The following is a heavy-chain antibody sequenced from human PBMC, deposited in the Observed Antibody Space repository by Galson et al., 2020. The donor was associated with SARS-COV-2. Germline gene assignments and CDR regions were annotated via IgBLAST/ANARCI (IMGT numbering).Heavy chain of an antibody. CDR3: ARISYDILTGYYKGFDY. CDR1: GFSLSTSGVG. CDR2: IDWDDDK. D-gene: IGHD3-9*01. V-gene: IGHV2-70*01. Sequence: SGPTLVKPTQTLTLTCTFPGFSLSTSGVGVGWIRQPPGKALEWLALIDWDDDKYYSTSLMTRLTISKDTSKNQVVLTLTNMDPVDTATYYCARISYDILTGYYKGFDYWGQGTLVTVSS. J-gene: IGHJ4*02.